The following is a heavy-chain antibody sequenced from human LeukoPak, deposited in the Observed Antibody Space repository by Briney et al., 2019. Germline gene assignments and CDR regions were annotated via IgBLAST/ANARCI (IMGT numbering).Heavy chain of an antibody. CDR2: IYTSGST. CDR1: GGSISSYY. J-gene: IGHJ6*03. V-gene: IGHV4-4*07. CDR3: ARDGSSSPYYYYYMDV. D-gene: IGHD6-6*01. Sequence: PSETLSLTCTVSGGSISSYYWSWIRQPAGKGLEWIGRIYTSGSTNYNPSLKSRVTMSVDTSKNQFSLKLSSVTAADTAVYYCARDGSSSPYYYYYMDVWGKGTTVTVSS.